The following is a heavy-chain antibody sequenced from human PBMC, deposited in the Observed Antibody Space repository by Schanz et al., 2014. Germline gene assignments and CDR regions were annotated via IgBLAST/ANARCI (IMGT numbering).Heavy chain of an antibody. D-gene: IGHD3-10*01. J-gene: IGHJ2*01. Sequence: EVQLVESGGCLVQPGESLRLSCAVSGFSFSSYSMSWVRQAPGKGLEWIAYISSGGTTIYYADSVKGRFTISRDNAKSSLYLQMNRLRTEDTAVYYCATVGSETYSIYWYFDLWGRGTLVTVSS. V-gene: IGHV3-48*01. CDR2: ISSGGTTI. CDR3: ATVGSETYSIYWYFDL. CDR1: GFSFSSYS.